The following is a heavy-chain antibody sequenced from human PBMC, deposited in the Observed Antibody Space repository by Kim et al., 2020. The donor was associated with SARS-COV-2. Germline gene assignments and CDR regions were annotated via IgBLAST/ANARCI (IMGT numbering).Heavy chain of an antibody. CDR1: GASFSGYY. V-gene: IGHV4-34*01. J-gene: IGHJ6*02. CDR3: ARIGYSSSWPGYYYGMDV. CDR2: ISHSGST. Sequence: SETLSLTCAVYGASFSGYYWSWIRQPPGKGLEWIGEISHSGSTNYNPSLKSRVTISVDTSKNQFSLKLSSVTAADTAVYYCARIGYSSSWPGYYYGMDVWGQETTVTVSS. D-gene: IGHD6-13*01.